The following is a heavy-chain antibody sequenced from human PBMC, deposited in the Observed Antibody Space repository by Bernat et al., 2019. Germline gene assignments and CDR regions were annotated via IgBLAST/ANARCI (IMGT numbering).Heavy chain of an antibody. D-gene: IGHD1-26*01. V-gene: IGHV4-39*01. CDR2: IYHYGPT. J-gene: IGHJ5*02. CDR1: DDSISSTSNY. Sequence: QLQLQEWGPGLVKPSETLSLTCIVSDDSISSTSNYWAWIRQVPGEGLEWIGSIYHYGPTYYNASLKSRVTISIDSSKRQFSLKLNSVTAADTAVYHCARQSLVSGRSRLAWFDPWGQGTLVTVSS. CDR3: ARQSLVSGRSRLAWFDP.